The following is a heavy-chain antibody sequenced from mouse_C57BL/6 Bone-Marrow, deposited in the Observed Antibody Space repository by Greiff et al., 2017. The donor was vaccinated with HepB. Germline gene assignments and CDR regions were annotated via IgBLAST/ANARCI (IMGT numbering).Heavy chain of an antibody. Sequence: QVQLKESGSELRSPGSSVKLSCKDFDSEVFPIAYMSWVRQKPGHGFEWIGGILPSIGRTIYGEKFEDKATLDADTLSNTAYLELNSLTSEDSAIYYCAREGSHYYGSSHWYFDVWGTGTTVTVSS. CDR2: ILPSIGRT. V-gene: IGHV15-2*01. J-gene: IGHJ1*03. CDR3: AREGSHYYGSSHWYFDV. CDR1: DSEVFPIAY. D-gene: IGHD1-1*01.